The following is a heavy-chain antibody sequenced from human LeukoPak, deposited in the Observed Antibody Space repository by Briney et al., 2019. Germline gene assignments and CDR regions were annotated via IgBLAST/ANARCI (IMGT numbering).Heavy chain of an antibody. J-gene: IGHJ4*02. CDR2: ISGYNGNT. D-gene: IGHD6-13*01. V-gene: IGHV1-18*01. CDR3: ARYSVLSNSCAY. Sequence: GASVKVSCKASGYTFTSFGISWVRQAPGQGLEWMGWISGYNGNTNYAQNLQGRVTMTTDTSTTTAYMELRSLRSDDTAVYYCARYSVLSNSCAYWGQGTLVTVSS. CDR1: GYTFTSFG.